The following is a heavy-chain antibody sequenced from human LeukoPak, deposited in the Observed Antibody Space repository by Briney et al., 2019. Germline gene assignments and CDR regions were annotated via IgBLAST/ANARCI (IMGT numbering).Heavy chain of an antibody. V-gene: IGHV4-34*01. CDR2: INHSGST. Sequence: SETLSLTCAVYGGSFSGYYWSWIRQPPGKGLEWIGEINHSGSTNYNPSLKSRVTISVDTSKNQFSLKLSSVTAANTAVYYCAICKKRATVTTRSPSFRFDPWGQGTLVTVSS. CDR3: AICKKRATVTTRSPSFRFDP. J-gene: IGHJ5*02. CDR1: GGSFSGYY. D-gene: IGHD4-17*01.